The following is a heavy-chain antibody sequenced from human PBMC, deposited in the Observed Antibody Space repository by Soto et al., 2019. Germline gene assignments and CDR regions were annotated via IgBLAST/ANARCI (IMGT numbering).Heavy chain of an antibody. CDR3: ASYLSTN. V-gene: IGHV1-8*01. CDR1: GYTFTSHD. J-gene: IGHJ4*02. Sequence: QVQLVQSGAEMKKPGASVKVSCKASGYTFTSHDINWMRQTTGQGLEWMGWMKPNSGHTNYAQKFQGRVTMTRHTSISTAYMELTNLRSEDPAIYYCASYLSTNWGQGTLVTVSS. D-gene: IGHD2-2*01. CDR2: MKPNSGHT.